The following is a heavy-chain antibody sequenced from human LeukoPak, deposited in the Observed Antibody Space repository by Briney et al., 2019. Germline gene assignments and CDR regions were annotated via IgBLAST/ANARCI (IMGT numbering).Heavy chain of an antibody. CDR2: INSDGSST. Sequence: PGGSLRLSCAASGFTFDDYAMHWVRQAPGKGLVWVSRINSDGSSTSYADSVKGRFTISRDNAKNTLYLQMNSLRAEDTAVYYCARVQGHPPNGLDVWGQGTMVTVSS. CDR3: ARVQGHPPNGLDV. V-gene: IGHV3-74*01. CDR1: GFTFDDYA. J-gene: IGHJ3*01. D-gene: IGHD2-8*01.